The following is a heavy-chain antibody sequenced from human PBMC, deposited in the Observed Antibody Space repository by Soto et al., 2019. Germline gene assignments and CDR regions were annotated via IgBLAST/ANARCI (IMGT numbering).Heavy chain of an antibody. V-gene: IGHV1-69*02. CDR2: IIPILGIA. Sequence: SVKVSCKASGGTFSSYTISWVRQAPGQGLEWMGRIIPILGIANYAQKFQGRVTITADKSTSTAYMELSSLRSEDTAVYYCARSTSQAVAIDYWGQGTLVTVSS. D-gene: IGHD6-19*01. J-gene: IGHJ4*02. CDR3: ARSTSQAVAIDY. CDR1: GGTFSSYT.